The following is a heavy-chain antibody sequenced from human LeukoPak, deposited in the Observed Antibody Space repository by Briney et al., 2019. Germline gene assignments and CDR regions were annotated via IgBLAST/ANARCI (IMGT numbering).Heavy chain of an antibody. Sequence: SETLSLTCTVSGGSISSYYWSWIRQPAGKGLEWIGRIYTSGSTNYNPSLKSRVTISVDTSKNQFSLKLSSVTAADTAVYYCARVWSMLPAAFEFDYWGQGTLVTVSS. D-gene: IGHD2-2*01. CDR3: ARVWSMLPAAFEFDY. CDR2: IYTSGST. J-gene: IGHJ4*02. V-gene: IGHV4-4*07. CDR1: GGSISSYY.